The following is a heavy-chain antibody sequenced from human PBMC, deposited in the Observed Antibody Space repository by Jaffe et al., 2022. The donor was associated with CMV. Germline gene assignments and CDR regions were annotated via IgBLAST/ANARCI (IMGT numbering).Heavy chain of an antibody. D-gene: IGHD2-15*01. CDR3: ARQIGVVAATLSWYFDL. V-gene: IGHV4-39*01. J-gene: IGHJ2*01. CDR2: IYYSGST. CDR1: GGSISSSSYY. Sequence: QLQLQESGPGLVKPSETLSLTCTVSGGSISSSSYYWGWIRQPPGKGLEWIGSIYYSGSTYYNPSLKSRVTISVDTSKNQFSLKLSSVTAADTAVYYCARQIGVVAATLSWYFDLWGRGTLVTVSS.